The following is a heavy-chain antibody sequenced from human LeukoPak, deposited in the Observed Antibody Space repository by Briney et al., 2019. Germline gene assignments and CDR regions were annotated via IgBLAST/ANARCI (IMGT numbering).Heavy chain of an antibody. V-gene: IGHV4-34*01. CDR3: ARGRASCGGAACRDFQH. D-gene: IGHD2-21*01. J-gene: IGHJ1*01. CDR2: INHSGST. CDR1: GGSFSGYY. Sequence: SETLSLTFSVFGGSFSGYYWTWLRQPPGKGLGWVAEINHSGSTNYTPSLKSRVTISVDTSKNQFSLNLSSVTAADTAVYYCARGRASCGGAACRDFQHWGQGTLVTVSS.